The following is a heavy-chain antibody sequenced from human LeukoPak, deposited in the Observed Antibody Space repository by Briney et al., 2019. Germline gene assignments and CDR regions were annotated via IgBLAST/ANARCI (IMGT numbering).Heavy chain of an antibody. CDR3: ARELPTYYYDSSGYFDAFDI. CDR1: GGSISSYY. V-gene: IGHV4-59*12. J-gene: IGHJ3*02. D-gene: IGHD3-22*01. Sequence: SETLSLTCTVSGGSISSYYWSWIRQPPGKGLEWIGYIYYSGSTNYNPSLKSRVTISVDTSKNQFSLKLSSVTAADTAVYYCARELPTYYYDSSGYFDAFDIWGQGTMVTVSS. CDR2: IYYSGST.